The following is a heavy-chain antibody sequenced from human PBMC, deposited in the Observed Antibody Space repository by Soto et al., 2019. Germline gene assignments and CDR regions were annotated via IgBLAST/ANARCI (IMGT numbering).Heavy chain of an antibody. Sequence: SETLSLTCTVCGGCICSSSYYWGWIRQPPGKGLEWIGSIYYSGSTYYNPSLKSRVTISVDTSKNQFSLKLSSVTAADTAVYYCARHVKNGSSSPRPAGYYYYGMDVWGQGTTVTVSS. J-gene: IGHJ6*02. D-gene: IGHD6-6*01. CDR1: GGCICSSSYY. V-gene: IGHV4-39*01. CDR2: IYYSGST. CDR3: ARHVKNGSSSPRPAGYYYYGMDV.